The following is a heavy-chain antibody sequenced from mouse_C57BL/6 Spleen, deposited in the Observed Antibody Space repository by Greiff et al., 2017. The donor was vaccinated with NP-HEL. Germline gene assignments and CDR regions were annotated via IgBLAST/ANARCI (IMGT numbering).Heavy chain of an antibody. J-gene: IGHJ3*01. CDR1: GYSITSGYY. Sequence: EVQLQESGPGLVKPSQSLSLTCSVTGYSITSGYYWNWIRQFPGNKLEWMGYISYDGSNNYNPSLKNRISITRDTSKNQFFLKLNSVTTEDTATYYCANIYYDYDEAWFAYWGQGTLVTVSA. V-gene: IGHV3-6*01. CDR2: ISYDGSN. CDR3: ANIYYDYDEAWFAY. D-gene: IGHD2-4*01.